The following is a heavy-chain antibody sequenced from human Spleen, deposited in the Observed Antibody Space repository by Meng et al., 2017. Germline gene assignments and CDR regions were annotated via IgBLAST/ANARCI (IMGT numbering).Heavy chain of an antibody. D-gene: IGHD1-26*01. Sequence: QVQLQESGPGLMKPSGALSLTCAVSGGSISSSNWWSWVRQSPGKGLEWIGEFYHSGSTNYNPSLKSRVTISIDTSKNQFSLKLSSVTAADTAVYYCARGLSGSYYGTFDYWGQGTLVTVSS. CDR2: FYHSGST. V-gene: IGHV4-4*02. CDR1: GGSISSSNW. J-gene: IGHJ4*02. CDR3: ARGLSGSYYGTFDY.